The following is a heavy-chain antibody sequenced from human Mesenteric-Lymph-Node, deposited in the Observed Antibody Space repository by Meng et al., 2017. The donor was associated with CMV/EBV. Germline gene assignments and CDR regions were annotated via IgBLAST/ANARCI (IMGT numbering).Heavy chain of an antibody. CDR1: GDSISSTSYY. D-gene: IGHD3-16*01. Sequence: SETLSLTCTVSGDSISSTSYYWGWIRQAPGMGLEWIGSIYYNGDTYYNPSLKSRVTISEDTFKDQFSLKLTSVTAADTAVYYCAKGDSLGPHYFDYWGQGALVTVSS. J-gene: IGHJ4*02. CDR2: IYYNGDT. CDR3: AKGDSLGPHYFDY. V-gene: IGHV4-39*07.